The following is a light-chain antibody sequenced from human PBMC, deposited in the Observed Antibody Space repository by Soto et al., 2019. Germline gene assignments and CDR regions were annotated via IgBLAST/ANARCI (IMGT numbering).Light chain of an antibody. CDR2: TLS. CDR3: MQRIEFPHN. V-gene: IGKV2-40*01. Sequence: EIVMTQTPLSLPVTPGEPASISCRSSQSLLDTDDGHTYLDWYLQKPGQSPHLLIYTLSYRASGVPDRCSGSGSCTYYTLTISRVEADDVGVYDCMQRIEFPHNFGQGTRLEIK. CDR1: QSLLDTDDGHTY. J-gene: IGKJ5*01.